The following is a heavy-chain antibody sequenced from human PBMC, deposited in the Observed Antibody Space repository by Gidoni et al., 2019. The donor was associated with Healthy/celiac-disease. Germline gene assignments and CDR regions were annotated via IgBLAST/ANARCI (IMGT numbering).Heavy chain of an antibody. CDR2: IYPGDSDT. J-gene: IGHJ4*02. D-gene: IGHD6-13*01. CDR3: ARPIAAAAGTGLVDY. Sequence: EVQLVQSGAEVKKPGESLKISCKGSGYSFTSYWIGWVRQMPGKGLEWVGVIYPGDSDTRYSPSFQGQVTISADKSISTAYLQWSSLKASDTAMYYCARPIAAAAGTGLVDYWGQGTLVTVSS. CDR1: GYSFTSYW. V-gene: IGHV5-51*01.